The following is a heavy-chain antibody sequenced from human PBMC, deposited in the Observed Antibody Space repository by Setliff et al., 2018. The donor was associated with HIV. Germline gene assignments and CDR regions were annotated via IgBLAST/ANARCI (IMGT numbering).Heavy chain of an antibody. CDR3: ARESSSGSQDY. CDR1: DFTVSINY. D-gene: IGHD5-12*01. CDR2: TYAGGTT. Sequence: GGSLRLSCVVSDFTVSINYVSWVRQAPGKGLEWVSVTYAGGTTYYADSVKGRFTVSRHLSTNTLYLQMSSLRLEDTALYYCARESSSGSQDYWGQGTPVTVSS. J-gene: IGHJ4*02. V-gene: IGHV3-53*04.